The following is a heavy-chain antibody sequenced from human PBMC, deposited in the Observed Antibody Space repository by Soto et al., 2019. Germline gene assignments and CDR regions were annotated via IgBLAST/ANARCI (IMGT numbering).Heavy chain of an antibody. CDR1: GYTFTGSY. J-gene: IGHJ4*02. D-gene: IGHD6-19*01. Sequence: QVQLGQSGAEVKKPGASVKVSCKAYGYTFTGSYMHWVRQAPGQGLEWMGWLNPNSGGTRYAQKFKGWVTMTRDTSISTAYMELGRLRSDDAAVYYCARGFYSSGWRYFDYWGRGTMVTVSS. CDR3: ARGFYSSGWRYFDY. V-gene: IGHV1-2*04. CDR2: LNPNSGGT.